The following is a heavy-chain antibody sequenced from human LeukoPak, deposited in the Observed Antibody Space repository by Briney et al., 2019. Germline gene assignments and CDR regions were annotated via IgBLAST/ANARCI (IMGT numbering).Heavy chain of an antibody. D-gene: IGHD6-19*01. J-gene: IGHJ6*03. CDR2: IYTGGST. V-gene: IGHV4-4*07. Sequence: KTSETLSLTCTVSGGSISSYYWSWIRQPAGKGLEWIGRIYTGGSTNYNPSLKSRVTMSVDTSNNQFSLKLSSVTAADTALYYCATSGGWSYMDVWGKGTTVTVCS. CDR3: ATSGGWSYMDV. CDR1: GGSISSYY.